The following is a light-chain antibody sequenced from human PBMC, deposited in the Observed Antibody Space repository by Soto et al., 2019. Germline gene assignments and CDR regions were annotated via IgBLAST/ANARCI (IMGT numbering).Light chain of an antibody. CDR1: QSVSSH. CDR3: QQGGNWPLT. J-gene: IGKJ5*01. Sequence: EIVLTQSPATLSLSPGARATVSCRASQSVSSHLAWYQQKRGQAPRLLIYDASSRASGIPARFSGSGSGTDFTRTISSLEPEDFAVYFCQQGGNWPLTFGQGTRLEIK. CDR2: DAS. V-gene: IGKV3-11*01.